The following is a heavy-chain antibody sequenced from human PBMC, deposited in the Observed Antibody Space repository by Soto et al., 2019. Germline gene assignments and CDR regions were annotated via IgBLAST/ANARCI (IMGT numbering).Heavy chain of an antibody. J-gene: IGHJ5*02. CDR3: TRDASRDSSARGWFDP. D-gene: IGHD6-13*01. Sequence: PGGSLTLSSAASGFTVRSFTMNWVRQARGKGVEWVSTISSNSAYIYYTDALRGRFTISRDNAKNSLHLQMNSLRAEDTAVYYCTRDASRDSSARGWFDPWGPGTLVTVSS. V-gene: IGHV3-21*01. CDR2: ISSNSAYI. CDR1: GFTVRSFT.